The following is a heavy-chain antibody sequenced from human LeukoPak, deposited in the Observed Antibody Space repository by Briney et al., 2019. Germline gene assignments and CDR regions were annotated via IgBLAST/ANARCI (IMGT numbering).Heavy chain of an antibody. CDR1: GGSFSGYY. CDR3: ARVIAGTSSRYYFDY. D-gene: IGHD6-13*01. V-gene: IGHV4-34*01. J-gene: IGHJ4*02. Sequence: SETLSLTCAVYGGSFSGYYWSWIRQPPGKGLEWIGEINHSGSTNYNPSLKSRATISVDTSKNQFSLKLSSVTAADTAVYYCARVIAGTSSRYYFDYWGQGTLVTVSS. CDR2: INHSGST.